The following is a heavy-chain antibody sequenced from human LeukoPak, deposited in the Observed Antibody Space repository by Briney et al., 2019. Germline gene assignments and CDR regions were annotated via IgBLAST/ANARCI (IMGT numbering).Heavy chain of an antibody. V-gene: IGHV3-23*01. D-gene: IGHD3-10*01. CDR3: AKEELWFGGYYFDY. CDR2: ISGSCGST. CDR1: GFTFSSYA. J-gene: IGHJ4*02. Sequence: AGGSLRLSCAASGFTFSSYAMSWVRQAPGKGLEWVSGISGSCGSTYYADSVKRRFTISRDNSKNTLYLQMNSLRAEDTAVYYCAKEELWFGGYYFDYWGQGTLVTVSS.